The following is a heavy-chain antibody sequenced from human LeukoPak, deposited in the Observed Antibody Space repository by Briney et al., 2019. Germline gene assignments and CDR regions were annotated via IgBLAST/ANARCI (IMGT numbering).Heavy chain of an antibody. J-gene: IGHJ4*02. D-gene: IGHD3-10*01. CDR3: ARDPTTYGSGSYYYFFDY. V-gene: IGHV3-21*01. Sequence: GGSLRHSCAASGFTFSSYSMNWVRQAPGKGLEWVSSISSSSIYIYYADSVKGRFTTSRDNAKNSLFLQMNSLRAEDTAVYFCARDPTTYGSGSYYYFFDYWGQGTLVTVSS. CDR2: ISSSSIYI. CDR1: GFTFSSYS.